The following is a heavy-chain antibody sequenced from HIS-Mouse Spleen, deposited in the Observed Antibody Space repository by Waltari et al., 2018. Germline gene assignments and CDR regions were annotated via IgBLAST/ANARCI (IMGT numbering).Heavy chain of an antibody. D-gene: IGHD2-15*01. Sequence: QLQLQESVPGLVKPSETLSLTCTAPGGSISISSYYWGWIRQPPGKGLEWIGSIYYSGSTYYNPSLKSRVTISVDTSKNQFSLKLSSVTAADTAVYYCASGVVVAATAVHFDYWGQGTLVTVSS. J-gene: IGHJ4*02. CDR1: GGSISISSYY. CDR2: IYYSGST. CDR3: ASGVVVAATAVHFDY. V-gene: IGHV4-39*07.